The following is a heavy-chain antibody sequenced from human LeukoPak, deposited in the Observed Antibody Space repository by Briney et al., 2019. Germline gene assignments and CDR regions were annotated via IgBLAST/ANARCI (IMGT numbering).Heavy chain of an antibody. V-gene: IGHV4-59*01. CDR2: IYSSGST. CDR3: ATLWRLGASTGEAFDI. Sequence: SETLSLTCTVSGGSISNYYWSWIRQPPGKGLEWIGYIYSSGSTNYSPSVKSRVTMSVDTSKNQFSLKLNSVTAADTAVYYCATLWRLGASTGEAFDIWGQGTMVTVSS. D-gene: IGHD1-26*01. J-gene: IGHJ3*02. CDR1: GGSISNYY.